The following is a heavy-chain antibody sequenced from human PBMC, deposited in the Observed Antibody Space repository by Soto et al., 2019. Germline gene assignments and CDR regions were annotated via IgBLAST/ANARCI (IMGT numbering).Heavy chain of an antibody. CDR2: IKQDGSEK. V-gene: IGHV3-7*04. D-gene: IGHD3-10*01. CDR1: GFTFSSYW. J-gene: IGHJ6*02. CDR3: ARDLPLGESDSIYYYYYGMDV. Sequence: PGGSLRLSCAASGFTFSSYWMSWVRQAPGKGLEWVANIKQDGSEKYYVDSVKGRFTISRDNAKNSLYLQMNSLRAEDTAVYYCARDLPLGESDSIYYYYYGMDVWGQGTTVTVSS.